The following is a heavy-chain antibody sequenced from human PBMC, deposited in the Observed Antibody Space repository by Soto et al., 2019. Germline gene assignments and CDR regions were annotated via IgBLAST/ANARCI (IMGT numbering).Heavy chain of an antibody. J-gene: IGHJ5*01. Sequence: EVQLVESGGGLVKPGGSLRLSCAASGFTFSRYGMNWVRQAPGKGLEWVSSISSSTSYVYYADSVKGRFSVSRDNAKKILYLEMYALRSEDTAVYYCGRDPSEGRVGNWFESWGQGTLVTVSS. CDR3: GRDPSEGRVGNWFES. CDR1: GFTFSRYG. V-gene: IGHV3-21*01. D-gene: IGHD2-2*01. CDR2: ISSSTSYV.